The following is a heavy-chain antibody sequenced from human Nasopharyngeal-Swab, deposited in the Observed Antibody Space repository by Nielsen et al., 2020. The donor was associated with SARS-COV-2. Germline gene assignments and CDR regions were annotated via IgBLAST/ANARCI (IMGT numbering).Heavy chain of an antibody. J-gene: IGHJ6*02. D-gene: IGHD2-2*01. CDR2: IYYSGST. CDR3: ARGDVVVPAAIYYYYYGMDV. CDR1: GGSISSYY. V-gene: IGHV4-59*12. Sequence: SETLSLTCTVSGGSISSYYWSWIRQPPGKGLAWIGYIYYSGSTNYNPSLKSRVTISVDTSKNQFSLKLSSVTAVDTAVYYCARGDVVVPAAIYYYYYGMDVWGPGTTVTVSS.